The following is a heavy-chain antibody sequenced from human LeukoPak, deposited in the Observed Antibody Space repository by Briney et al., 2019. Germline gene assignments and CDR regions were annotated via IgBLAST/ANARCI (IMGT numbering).Heavy chain of an antibody. CDR3: AKERIFESGDY. CDR1: GFTFSSFA. V-gene: IGHV3-23*01. D-gene: IGHD3-10*01. CDR2: ISGGGDST. J-gene: IGHJ4*02. Sequence: QPGRSLRLSCAASGFTFSSFAMSWVRQAPGKGLEWVSAISGGGDSTSYADSVKGRFTISRDNSKNTLYLQMNSLRAEDTAVYYCAKERIFESGDYWGQGTLVTVSS.